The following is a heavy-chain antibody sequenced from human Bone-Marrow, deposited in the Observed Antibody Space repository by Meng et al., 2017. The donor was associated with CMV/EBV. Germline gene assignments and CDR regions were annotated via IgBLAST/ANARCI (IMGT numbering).Heavy chain of an antibody. CDR1: GFTFSSYW. CDR2: IKQDGSEK. D-gene: IGHD3/OR15-3a*01. Sequence: ETLSLTCAASGFTFSSYWMSWVRQAPGKGLEWVANIKQDGSEKYYVDSVKGRFTISRDNAKNSLYLQMNSLRAEDTAVYFCARFAPQNFLTGIMDYWGQGALVTVSS. CDR3: ARFAPQNFLTGIMDY. V-gene: IGHV3-7*01. J-gene: IGHJ4*02.